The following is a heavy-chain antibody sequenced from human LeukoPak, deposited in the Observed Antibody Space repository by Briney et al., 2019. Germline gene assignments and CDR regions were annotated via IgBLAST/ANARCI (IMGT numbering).Heavy chain of an antibody. D-gene: IGHD6-13*01. Sequence: GGSLRLSCSASGFTFSSYAMHWVRQAPGKGLEYVSAISSNGGSTYYADSVKGRFTISRDNSKNTLYLQMSSLRVEDTAVYYCVKDHEPAAAGTYYYYGMDVWGKGTTVTVSS. J-gene: IGHJ6*04. CDR2: ISSNGGST. CDR1: GFTFSSYA. V-gene: IGHV3-64D*06. CDR3: VKDHEPAAAGTYYYYGMDV.